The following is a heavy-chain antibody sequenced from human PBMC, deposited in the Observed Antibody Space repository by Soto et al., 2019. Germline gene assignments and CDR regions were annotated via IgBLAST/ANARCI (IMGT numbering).Heavy chain of an antibody. D-gene: IGHD3-3*01. Sequence: GGSLRLSCVASGFNFDDHVMHWVRQVPGKGLEWVGHINWDGYSIGYGGSVRGRFSISRDNAKNTLYLQMNSLRPEDTALYFCARSWSGSTSVRVDVWGQGTTVTVSS. J-gene: IGHJ6*02. CDR2: INWDGYSI. CDR1: GFNFDDHV. V-gene: IGHV3-9*01. CDR3: ARSWSGSTSVRVDV.